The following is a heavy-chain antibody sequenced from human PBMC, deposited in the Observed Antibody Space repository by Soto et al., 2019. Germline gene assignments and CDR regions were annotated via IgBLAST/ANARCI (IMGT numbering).Heavy chain of an antibody. CDR1: GFTFSSYW. J-gene: IGHJ6*02. D-gene: IGHD6-6*01. CDR3: ARAGVYSSSSIYGMDV. CDR2: IKQDGSEK. V-gene: IGHV3-7*01. Sequence: GSLRLSCAASGFTFSSYWMSWVRQAPGKGLEWVANIKQDGSEKYYVDSVKGRFTISRDNAKNSLYLQMNSLRAEDTAVYYCARAGVYSSSSIYGMDVWGQGTTVTVS.